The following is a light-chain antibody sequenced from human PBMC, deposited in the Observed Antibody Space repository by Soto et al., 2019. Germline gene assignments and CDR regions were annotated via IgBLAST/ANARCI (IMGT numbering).Light chain of an antibody. V-gene: IGKV1-39*01. CDR3: QQSYSSPPG. J-gene: IGKJ1*01. CDR2: AAS. CDR1: QSISNH. Sequence: QRSQAPDSLSRSVEYHEIITCRASQSISNHLNWYQQKPGKAPKLLIFAASSLQSGVPSRFSGFRSGREYTLTVCSLQPEDYATYYCQQSYSSPPGFGQGTKVDIK.